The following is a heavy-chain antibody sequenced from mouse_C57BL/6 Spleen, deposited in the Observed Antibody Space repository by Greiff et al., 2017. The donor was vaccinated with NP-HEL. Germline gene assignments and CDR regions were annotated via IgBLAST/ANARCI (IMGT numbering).Heavy chain of an antibody. CDR1: GFTFSAYG. D-gene: IGHD2-5*01. CDR2: ISSGSSTI. J-gene: IGHJ4*01. V-gene: IGHV5-17*01. Sequence: EVKLVESGGGLVKPGGSLKLSCAASGFTFSAYGMHWVRQAPEKGLEWVAYISSGSSTIYYADTVKGRFTISRDNAKRTLFLQMTSRRSEDTAIYYCARERTYSNHGDYWGQGTSVTVSS. CDR3: ARERTYSNHGDY.